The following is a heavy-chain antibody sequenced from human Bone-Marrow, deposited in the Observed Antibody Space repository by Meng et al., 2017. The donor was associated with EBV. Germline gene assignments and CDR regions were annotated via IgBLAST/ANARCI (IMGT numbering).Heavy chain of an antibody. CDR2: LIPMLGAP. J-gene: IGHJ4*02. CDR3: ASESGRGYTPDY. D-gene: IGHD3-10*01. CDR1: GGTFSRHA. V-gene: IGHV1-69*06. Sequence: HVQLVQSGAEGKKAGSSVKVSCKTSGGTFSRHAISWVRQAPGQGLEWMGGLIPMLGAPNYAQKFQDRVTIIADKSTSIHYMELSSLRSDDTAVYYCASESGRGYTPDYWGRGTLVTVSS.